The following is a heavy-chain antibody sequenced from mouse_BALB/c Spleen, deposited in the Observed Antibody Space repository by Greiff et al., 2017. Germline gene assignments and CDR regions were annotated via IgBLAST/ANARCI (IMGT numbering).Heavy chain of an antibody. CDR2: IRSKSNNYAT. CDR1: GFTFNTYA. CDR3: VREGALAMDY. J-gene: IGHJ4*01. V-gene: IGHV10-3*03. Sequence: EVQGVESGGGLVQPKGSLKLSCAASGFTFNTYAMHWVCQAPGKGLEWVARIRSKSNNYATYYADSVKDRFTISRDDSQSMLYLQMNNLKTEDTAMYYCVREGALAMDYWGQGTSVTVSS.